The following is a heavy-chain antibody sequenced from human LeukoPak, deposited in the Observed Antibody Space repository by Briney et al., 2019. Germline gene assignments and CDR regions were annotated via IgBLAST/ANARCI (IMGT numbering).Heavy chain of an antibody. D-gene: IGHD2-15*01. Sequence: SETLSLTCTISGGSVSSYYWSWIRQPPGKGLECIGYIYYSGSTHYNLSLKSRVTISVDTSKNRSSLKLSSVTAADTAVYYCARHCSGGSCYGAEYFQHWGQGTLVTVSS. CDR2: IYYSGST. CDR3: ARHCSGGSCYGAEYFQH. V-gene: IGHV4-59*08. CDR1: GGSVSSYY. J-gene: IGHJ1*01.